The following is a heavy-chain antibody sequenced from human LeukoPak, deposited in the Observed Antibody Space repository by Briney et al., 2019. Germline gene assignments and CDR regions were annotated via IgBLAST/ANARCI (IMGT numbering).Heavy chain of an antibody. CDR2: IYHSGST. V-gene: IGHV4-30-2*01. CDR1: GGSISSGGYY. J-gene: IGHJ3*02. D-gene: IGHD2-2*01. Sequence: PSETLSLTCTVSGGSISSGGYYWSCIRQPPGKGLEWIGYIYHSGSTYYNPSLKSRVTISVDTSKIQFSLKLSSVTAADTAVYYCAREVRGAFDIWGQGTMVTVSS. CDR3: AREVRGAFDI.